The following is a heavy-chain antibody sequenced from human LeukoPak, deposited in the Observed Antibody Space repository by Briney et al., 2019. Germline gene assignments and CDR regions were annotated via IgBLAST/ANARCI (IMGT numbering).Heavy chain of an antibody. CDR1: GFSLDDYA. V-gene: IGHV3-15*01. CDR2: IKSKTNAGTT. CDR3: ATYGSGRKFDY. D-gene: IGHD3-10*01. Sequence: PGGSLRLSCAASGFSLDDYAMSWVRQVPGKGLEWVGHIKSKTNAGTTDYAAPVKGRFTISKDDSKNTLYLQMNNLKTEDAAVYYCATYGSGRKFDYWGQGTLVTVSS. J-gene: IGHJ4*02.